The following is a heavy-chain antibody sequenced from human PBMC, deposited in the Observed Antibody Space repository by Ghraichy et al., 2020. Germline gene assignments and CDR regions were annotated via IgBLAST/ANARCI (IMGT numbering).Heavy chain of an antibody. V-gene: IGHV3-30*18. Sequence: GESLRLSCAASGFTFSSYAMHWVRQAPGEGLEWVAVISYDGSNKYYADSVKGRFSISRDNSKNTLYLQMNSLRAEDTALYYCAKTHGDYGLYWGQGTLVTVSS. CDR2: ISYDGSNK. CDR3: AKTHGDYGLY. J-gene: IGHJ4*02. CDR1: GFTFSSYA. D-gene: IGHD4-17*01.